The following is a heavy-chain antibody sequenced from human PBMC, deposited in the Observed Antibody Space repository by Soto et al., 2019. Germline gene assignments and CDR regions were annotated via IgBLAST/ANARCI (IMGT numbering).Heavy chain of an antibody. CDR1: GFTFDDYA. V-gene: IGHV3-9*01. CDR2: ISWNSGSI. J-gene: IGHJ4*02. Sequence: EVQLVESGGGLVQPGRSLRLSCAASGFTFDDYAMHWVRQAPGKGLEWVSGISWNSGSIGYADSVKGRFTISRDNAKNSLYLQMNSLRAKDTALYYCAKDIVPGTPGVDTALGGFDYWGQGTLVTVSS. D-gene: IGHD5-18*01. CDR3: AKDIVPGTPGVDTALGGFDY.